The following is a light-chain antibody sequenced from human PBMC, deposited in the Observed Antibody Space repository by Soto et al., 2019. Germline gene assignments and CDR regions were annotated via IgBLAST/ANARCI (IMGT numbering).Light chain of an antibody. CDR2: DAS. V-gene: IGKV1-5*01. CDR1: QSISSL. Sequence: DIQMTQSPSTLSGSVGDRVTITCRSSQSISSLFAWYQQKQGKAPKLLIYDASSLESGVPSRFSGSGSGTEFTLTISSLEHDDFATYYCQQCNSYPLTFGGGTKVDIK. J-gene: IGKJ4*01. CDR3: QQCNSYPLT.